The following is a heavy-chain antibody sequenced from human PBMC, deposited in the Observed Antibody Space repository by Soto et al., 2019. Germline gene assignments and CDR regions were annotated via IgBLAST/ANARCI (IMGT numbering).Heavy chain of an antibody. CDR2: ISGSGGST. CDR3: ANRYCSGGSCHSGAPFDY. J-gene: IGHJ4*01. CDR1: GFTFSSYA. Sequence: EVQLLESGGGLVQPGGSLRLSGAASGFTFSSYAMSWVRQAPGKGLEWVSAISGSGGSTYYADALKGRFTISRDNSKNTLYLQMTSLRAEDTAVYYCANRYCSGGSCHSGAPFDYGGHGTLVTVSS. D-gene: IGHD2-15*01. V-gene: IGHV3-23*01.